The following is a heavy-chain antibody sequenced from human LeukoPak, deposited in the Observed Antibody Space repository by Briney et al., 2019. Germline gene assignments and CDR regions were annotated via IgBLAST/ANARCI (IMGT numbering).Heavy chain of an antibody. CDR1: GGSISSYY. CDR2: ISYNGTT. V-gene: IGHV4-59*08. CDR3: ARQACNFDY. J-gene: IGHJ4*02. Sequence: SESLSLTCTVSGGSISSYYWTWIRQPPGKGLEWIGYISYNGTTNYNPSLKSRVTISVDTSKNQFSLKLSSVTAADTAVYFCARQACNFDYWGQGTLDTVSS.